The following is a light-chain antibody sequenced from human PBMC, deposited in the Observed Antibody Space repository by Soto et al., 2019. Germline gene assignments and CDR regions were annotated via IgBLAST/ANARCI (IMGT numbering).Light chain of an antibody. J-gene: IGKJ5*01. CDR3: QPYNNWPPIT. CDR2: GAS. CDR1: QSVSSK. V-gene: IGKV3-15*01. Sequence: EVGMTLSPATLSVSPGERATLSCRASQSVSSKLAWYQQKPGQAPRLLIYGASTRATGIPARFSGSGSGTEFTLTISSLQSEDFAVYYCQPYNNWPPITFGPGRRPENK.